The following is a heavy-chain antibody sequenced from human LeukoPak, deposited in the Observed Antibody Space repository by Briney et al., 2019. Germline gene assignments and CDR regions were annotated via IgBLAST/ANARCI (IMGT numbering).Heavy chain of an antibody. CDR2: ISWNSGSI. D-gene: IGHD3-3*01. Sequence: QSGGSLRLSCAASGFTFDDYAMHWVRQAPGKGLEWVSGISWNSGSIGYADSVKGRFTISRDNAKNSLYLPMNSLRAEDTALYYCAKGTSIYDFWSGHWGQGTLVTVSS. V-gene: IGHV3-9*01. CDR1: GFTFDDYA. J-gene: IGHJ4*02. CDR3: AKGTSIYDFWSGH.